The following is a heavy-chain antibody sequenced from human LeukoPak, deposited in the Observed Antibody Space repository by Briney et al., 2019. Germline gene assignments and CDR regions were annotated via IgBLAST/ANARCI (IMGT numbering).Heavy chain of an antibody. CDR2: IKNDGSIT. J-gene: IGHJ4*02. CDR3: ARPTIAAAGNFEY. CDR1: GFIFSGYW. D-gene: IGHD6-13*01. V-gene: IGHV3-74*01. Sequence: GGSLRLSCAASGFIFSGYWMHWVRQAPGKGLVWLSRIKNDGSITSYADSVKGRFTISRDNAKNTLYLQMNSLRVEDTAVYYCARPTIAAAGNFEYWGQGTLVTVSS.